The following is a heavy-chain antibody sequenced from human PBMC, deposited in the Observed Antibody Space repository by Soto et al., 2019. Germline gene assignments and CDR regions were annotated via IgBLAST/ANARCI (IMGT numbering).Heavy chain of an antibody. V-gene: IGHV4-34*01. J-gene: IGHJ4*02. Sequence: PSETLSLTCSIYSGSFSGYYWSWIRQPPGRGLEWIGEISQSGDTNYSPSLKSRVSISIVTSKKQFSLNLASVSAADTAVYYCARAPKVSGSSQTRPDFWGQGTLVTVSS. CDR1: SGSFSGYY. CDR2: ISQSGDT. D-gene: IGHD6-6*01. CDR3: ARAPKVSGSSQTRPDF.